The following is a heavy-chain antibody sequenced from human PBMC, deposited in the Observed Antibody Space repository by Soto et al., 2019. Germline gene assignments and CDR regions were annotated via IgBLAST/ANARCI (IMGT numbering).Heavy chain of an antibody. V-gene: IGHV3-30-3*01. Sequence: QVQLVESGGGVVQPGRSLRLSCAASGFTFSSYAMHWVRQAPGKGLEWVAVISYDGSNKYYADSVKGRFTISRDNSKNTLYLQMKSRRAEDTAVYYCARDFAAAGIKYYCDYWGQGTLVTVSS. CDR3: ARDFAAAGIKYYCDY. D-gene: IGHD6-13*01. CDR2: ISYDGSNK. J-gene: IGHJ4*02. CDR1: GFTFSSYA.